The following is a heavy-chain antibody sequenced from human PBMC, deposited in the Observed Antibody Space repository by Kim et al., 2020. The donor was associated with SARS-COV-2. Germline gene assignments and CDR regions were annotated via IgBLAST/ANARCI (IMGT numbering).Heavy chain of an antibody. CDR2: ISGSGGST. D-gene: IGHD3-10*01. CDR1: GFTFSSYA. J-gene: IGHJ4*02. CDR3: AKRMVRGVILLKYFDY. Sequence: GGSLRLSCAASGFTFSSYAMSWVRQAPGKGLEWVSAISGSGGSTYYADSVKGRFTISRDNSKNTLYLQMNSLRAEDTAVYYCAKRMVRGVILLKYFDYWGQGTLVTVSS. V-gene: IGHV3-23*01.